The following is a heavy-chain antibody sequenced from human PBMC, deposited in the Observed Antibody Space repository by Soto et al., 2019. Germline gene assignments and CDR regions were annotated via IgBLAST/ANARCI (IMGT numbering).Heavy chain of an antibody. J-gene: IGHJ4*02. V-gene: IGHV3-21*06. CDR1: GSPFPRYS. Sequence: LRLSCAASGSPFPRYSINWNRQAPGKGLEWVSSISSTTNYIYYGDSMKGRFTISRDNAKNSLYLEMNSLRAEDTAVYYCARESEDLTSNFDYWGQGTLVTVSS. CDR2: ISSTTNYI. CDR3: ARESEDLTSNFDY.